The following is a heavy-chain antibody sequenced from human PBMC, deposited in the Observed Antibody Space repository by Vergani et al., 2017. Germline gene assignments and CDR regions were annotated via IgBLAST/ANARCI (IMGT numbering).Heavy chain of an antibody. CDR3: ARSRIYYGAGSPDY. J-gene: IGHJ4*02. CDR1: GASVNSYY. V-gene: IGHV4-59*02. D-gene: IGHD3-10*01. Sequence: QLQLQESGPGLVKPSETLSLTCTVSGASVNSYYWSWIRQPPGKGLEWMGYVSFRGDTLYDPAVKGRMTISLNTSSNQFSLYLTSVTAADTAVYYCARSRIYYGAGSPDYWGQGTLGTVSS. CDR2: VSFRGDT.